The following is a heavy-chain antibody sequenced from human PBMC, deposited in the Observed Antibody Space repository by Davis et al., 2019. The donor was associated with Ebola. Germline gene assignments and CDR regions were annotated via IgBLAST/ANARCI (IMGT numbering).Heavy chain of an antibody. D-gene: IGHD6-6*01. Sequence: GESLKISCAASGFTFSSYGMHWVRQAPGKGLEWVAVISYDGSNEYYADSVKGRFTISRDNSKNTLYLQMNSLRAEDTAVYYCAKGGGTSSSDFRRTWGQGTLVTVSS. CDR1: GFTFSSYG. CDR3: AKGGGTSSSDFRRT. V-gene: IGHV3-30*18. CDR2: ISYDGSNE. J-gene: IGHJ5*02.